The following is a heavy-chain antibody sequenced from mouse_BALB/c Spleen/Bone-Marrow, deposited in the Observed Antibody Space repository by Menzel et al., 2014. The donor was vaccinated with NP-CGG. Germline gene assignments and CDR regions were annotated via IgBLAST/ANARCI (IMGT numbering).Heavy chain of an antibody. CDR2: IDPGRGSS. CDR3: ARDGSFAAMDY. D-gene: IGHD1-1*02. V-gene: IGHV1-77*01. CDR1: GYTFTDYV. J-gene: IGHJ4*01. Sequence: QVQLQQSGPELVKPGASVKMSCKASGYTFTDYVISWVKQRTGQGLEWIGEIDPGRGSSFCNEKFKAKATLTADKSANTAYMQLSSLTSEDSAVYFCARDGSFAAMDYWGQGTSLTVSS.